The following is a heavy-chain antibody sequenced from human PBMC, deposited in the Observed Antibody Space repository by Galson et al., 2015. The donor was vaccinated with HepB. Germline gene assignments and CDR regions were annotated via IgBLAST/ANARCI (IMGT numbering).Heavy chain of an antibody. D-gene: IGHD6-19*01. J-gene: IGHJ4*02. CDR3: ASHPISGWSHLDY. Sequence: SLRLSCAASGFTFSTWMSWVRQAPGKGLEWVANIKQDGSEKNYVDSVKGRFTISRDNAKKSLYLQMNSLRVEDTAMYYCASHPISGWSHLDYWGQGTLVTVSS. V-gene: IGHV3-7*03. CDR2: IKQDGSEK. CDR1: GFTFSTW.